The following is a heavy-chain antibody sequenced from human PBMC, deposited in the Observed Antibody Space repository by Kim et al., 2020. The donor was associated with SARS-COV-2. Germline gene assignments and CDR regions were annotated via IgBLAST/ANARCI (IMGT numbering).Heavy chain of an antibody. D-gene: IGHD5-18*01. CDR2: IIPIFGTA. V-gene: IGHV1-69*13. J-gene: IGHJ4*02. CDR3: ARMLQLWYGRRSFDY. CDR1: GGTFSSYA. Sequence: SVKVSYKASGGTFSSYAINWVRQAPGQGLEWMGGIIPIFGTANYAQKFQGRVTITADESTSTAYMDLSSLRSEDTAVYYCARMLQLWYGRRSFDYWGQGTLVTVSS.